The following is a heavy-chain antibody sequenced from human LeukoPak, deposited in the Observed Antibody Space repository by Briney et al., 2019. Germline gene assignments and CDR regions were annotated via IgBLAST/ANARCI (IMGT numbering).Heavy chain of an antibody. CDR1: GGSISSSSYY. J-gene: IGHJ4*02. V-gene: IGHV4-39*01. D-gene: IGHD2-2*01. CDR2: IYYSGST. Sequence: SSETLSLTCTVSGGSISSSSYYWGWIRQPPGKGLEWIGSIYYSGSTYYNPSLKSRVTLSVDTSKTQFSLKLSSVTAADTAVYYCARRCSSTSCPFDYWGQGNLVTVSS. CDR3: ARRCSSTSCPFDY.